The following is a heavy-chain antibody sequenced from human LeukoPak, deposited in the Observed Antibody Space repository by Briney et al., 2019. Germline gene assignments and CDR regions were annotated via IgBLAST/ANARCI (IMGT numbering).Heavy chain of an antibody. CDR3: VRYYFHSSGFSHWFDP. J-gene: IGHJ5*02. V-gene: IGHV4-30-4*01. CDR2: ISYSGST. CDR1: GASVSSDDYY. D-gene: IGHD3-22*01. Sequence: SQTLALTCSVSGASVSSDDYYGGWIRQPPGQGLELIAYISYSGSTYYNPSLKSRITISIDMSKNQFSLKLRYVTAADTAVYYCVRYYFHSSGFSHWFDPWGQGTLVTVSS.